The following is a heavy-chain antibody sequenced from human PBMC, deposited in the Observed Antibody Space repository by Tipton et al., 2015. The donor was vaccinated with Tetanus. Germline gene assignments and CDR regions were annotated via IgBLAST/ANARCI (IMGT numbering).Heavy chain of an antibody. CDR1: GFTFSNYW. J-gene: IGHJ3*02. CDR2: IKEDGSEK. D-gene: IGHD5/OR15-5a*01. CDR3: ARSRSAVSIWDAFEI. Sequence: SLRLSCAASGFTFSNYWMIWVRQAPGKGLEWVANIKEDGSEKYYGDSVKGRFTISRDNAKNSLYLQMNSLRAEDTAVSYCARSRSAVSIWDAFEIWGQGTMVTVSS. V-gene: IGHV3-7*01.